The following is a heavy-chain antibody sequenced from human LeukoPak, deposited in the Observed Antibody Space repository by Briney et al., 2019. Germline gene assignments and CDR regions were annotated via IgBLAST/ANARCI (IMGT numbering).Heavy chain of an antibody. D-gene: IGHD3-10*01. CDR2: IKQVGSEK. Sequence: PGGSLRLSCAASGFTFSSYWMSWVRQAPGKGLEWVANIKQVGSEKYYVDSVKGRFTISRDNAKNSLYLQMNSLRAEDTAVYYCARDDYGGGSGSNYYYYGMDVWGKGTTVTVSS. CDR1: GFTFSSYW. CDR3: ARDDYGGGSGSNYYYYGMDV. V-gene: IGHV3-7*03. J-gene: IGHJ6*04.